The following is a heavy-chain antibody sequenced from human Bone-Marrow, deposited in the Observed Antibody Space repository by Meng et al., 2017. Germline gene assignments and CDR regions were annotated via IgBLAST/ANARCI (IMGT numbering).Heavy chain of an antibody. CDR2: IYYSGST. D-gene: IGHD2-8*02. J-gene: IGHJ4*02. Sequence: SETLSLTCTVSGGSISSYYWSWIRQPPGKGLEWIGYIYYSGSTNYNPSLKSRVTISVDTSKNQFSLNLSSVTAADTAVYYCASGARAGGNYFDYWGQGTLVTVSS. CDR1: GGSISSYY. CDR3: ASGARAGGNYFDY. V-gene: IGHV4-59*01.